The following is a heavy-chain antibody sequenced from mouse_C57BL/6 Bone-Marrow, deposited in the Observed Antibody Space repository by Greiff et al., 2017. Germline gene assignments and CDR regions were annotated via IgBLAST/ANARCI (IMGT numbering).Heavy chain of an antibody. D-gene: IGHD2-12*01. V-gene: IGHV1-80*01. Sequence: VQLQQSGAELVKPGASVKISCKASGYAFSSYWMNWVKQRPGQGLEWIGQIYPGDGDTNYNGKFKGKATLTADKSSSTAYMQLSSLTSEDSAVYFCARESYDWYFDVWGTGTTVTVSS. CDR2: IYPGDGDT. CDR1: GYAFSSYW. J-gene: IGHJ1*03. CDR3: ARESYDWYFDV.